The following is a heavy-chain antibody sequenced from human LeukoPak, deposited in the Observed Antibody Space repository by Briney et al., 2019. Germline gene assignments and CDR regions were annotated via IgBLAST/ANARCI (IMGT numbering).Heavy chain of an antibody. J-gene: IGHJ6*02. CDR1: GFTFSDYY. V-gene: IGHV3-11*05. D-gene: IGHD5-18*01. Sequence: GGSLRLSCAASGFTFSDYYMSWIRQAPGKGLEWVSYISSSSSYTNYADSVKGRFTISRDNAKNSLYLQMNSLRAEDTAVYYCARAASRYSYGRTYYYYGMDVWGQGTTVTVSS. CDR3: ARAASRYSYGRTYYYYGMDV. CDR2: ISSSSSYT.